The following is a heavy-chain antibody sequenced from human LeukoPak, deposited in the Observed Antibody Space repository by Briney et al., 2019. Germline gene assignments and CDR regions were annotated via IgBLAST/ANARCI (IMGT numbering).Heavy chain of an antibody. CDR2: ISGTGDNT. CDR3: AKGAALNWFDP. J-gene: IGHJ5*02. V-gene: IGHV3-23*01. Sequence: PGGSLRISCAASGFTFSSYAMSWVRQAPGKGLEWVSSISGTGDNTYFADSVKGRFTISRDNSKNTLYLQMKSLRAEDTAVYFCAKGAALNWFDPWGQGTLVTVSS. D-gene: IGHD6-13*01. CDR1: GFTFSSYA.